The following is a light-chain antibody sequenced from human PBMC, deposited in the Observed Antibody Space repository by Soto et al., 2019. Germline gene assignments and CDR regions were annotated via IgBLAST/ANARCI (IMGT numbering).Light chain of an antibody. CDR1: SSDFGSYNR. Sequence: QSALTQPPSVSGSPGQSVTISCTGTSSDFGSYNRVSWYQRPPGTGPKLVIYEVSNRPSGIPDRFSGSKSGTSGTLDITGLQTGDEADYYCATWDGSLPAEVFGGGTKLTVL. V-gene: IGLV2-18*01. CDR3: ATWDGSLPAEV. J-gene: IGLJ2*01. CDR2: EVS.